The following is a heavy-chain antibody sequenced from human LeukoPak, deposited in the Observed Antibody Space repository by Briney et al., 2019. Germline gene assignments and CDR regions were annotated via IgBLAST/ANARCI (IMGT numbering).Heavy chain of an antibody. Sequence: GGSLGLSCAASGFTFSSYAMSWVRQAPGKGLEWVSAISGSGGSTYYADSVEGRFTISRDNSKNTLYLQMNSLRAEDTAVYYCAKAKSGLYCSGGSCPNDYWGQGTLVTVSS. V-gene: IGHV3-23*01. CDR2: ISGSGGST. D-gene: IGHD2-15*01. J-gene: IGHJ4*02. CDR3: AKAKSGLYCSGGSCPNDY. CDR1: GFTFSSYA.